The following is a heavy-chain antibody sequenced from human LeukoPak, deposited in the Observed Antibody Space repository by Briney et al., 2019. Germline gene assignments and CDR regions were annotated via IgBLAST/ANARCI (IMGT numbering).Heavy chain of an antibody. CDR1: GFPFDDYA. CDR3: AKESRGYSGSYFDY. J-gene: IGHJ4*02. V-gene: IGHV3-23*01. D-gene: IGHD1-26*01. Sequence: GALRLSCAASGFPFDDYAMHWVRQAPGKGLEWVSGISWNSGSTYYADSVKGRFTISRDNSKNTLYLQMNSLRAEDTAVYYCAKESRGYSGSYFDYWGQGTLVTVSS. CDR2: ISWNSGST.